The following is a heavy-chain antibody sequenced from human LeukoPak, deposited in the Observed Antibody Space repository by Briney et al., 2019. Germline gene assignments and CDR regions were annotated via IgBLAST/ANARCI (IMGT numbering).Heavy chain of an antibody. V-gene: IGHV4-34*01. CDR2: IHYSGRI. J-gene: IGHJ4*02. CDR3: SRGTDAYKCGNS. CDR1: GGSFSGYY. Sequence: SETLSLTXAVYGGSFSGYYWTWIRQPPGKGLEWIGEIHYSGRINYNPSLKSRVTISADTSSNHFSLKMNSVTAADTAVYYCSRGTDAYKCGNSWGQGTLVTVSS. D-gene: IGHD5-24*01.